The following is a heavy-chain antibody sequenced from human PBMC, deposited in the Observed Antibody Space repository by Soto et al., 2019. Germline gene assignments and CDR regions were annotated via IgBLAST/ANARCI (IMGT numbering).Heavy chain of an antibody. D-gene: IGHD3-10*01. V-gene: IGHV4-59*01. Sequence: AETLCVTCTFYVGYISSYYWSWIRQPPGNGLAWIGYIYYSGSTNYNPSLKSRVTISVDTSKNQFSLKLSSVTAADTAVYYCARDLSGRFGELPFYSYGMDVWGQGTTVTVSS. CDR3: ARDLSGRFGELPFYSYGMDV. J-gene: IGHJ6*01. CDR1: VGYISSYY. CDR2: IYYSGST.